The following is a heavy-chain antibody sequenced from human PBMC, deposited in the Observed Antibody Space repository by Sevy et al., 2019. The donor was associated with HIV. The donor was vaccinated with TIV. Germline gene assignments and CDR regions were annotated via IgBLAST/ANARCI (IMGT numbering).Heavy chain of an antibody. J-gene: IGHJ4*02. V-gene: IGHV3-7*03. CDR3: ARLYFDL. Sequence: GGSLRLSCDASGFTFDMYWMQWVRQAPGKGLEWVANIRQDGNEIYYAASVRGRFIISRDNAKGSLYLQMNNLRVEDTATYYCARLYFDLWGQGTLVTVSS. CDR1: GFTFDMYW. CDR2: IRQDGNEI.